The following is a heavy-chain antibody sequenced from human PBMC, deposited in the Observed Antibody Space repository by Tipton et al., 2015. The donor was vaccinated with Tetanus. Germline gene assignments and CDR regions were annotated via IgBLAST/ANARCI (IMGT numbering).Heavy chain of an antibody. V-gene: IGHV1-2*02. CDR1: GYTFTGYY. CDR2: IDPISGGT. J-gene: IGHJ6*02. D-gene: IGHD3-22*01. Sequence: QLVQSGAEVKKPGASVKVSCKASGYTFTGYYMYWVRQAPGQGLEWMGWIDPISGGTVYAQKFHGRVTMTRDTSISTAYMELRSLRSDDTAVYYCARDRGDYIYYGMDVWGPGTTVSVS. CDR3: ARDRGDYIYYGMDV.